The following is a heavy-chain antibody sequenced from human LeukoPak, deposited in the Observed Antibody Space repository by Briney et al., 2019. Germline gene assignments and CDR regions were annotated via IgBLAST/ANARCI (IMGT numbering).Heavy chain of an antibody. J-gene: IGHJ4*02. CDR1: RFIFSSDA. CDR3: AKHVRTSVWFFDY. V-gene: IGHV3-23*01. CDR2: ISGSGGRT. D-gene: IGHD6-19*01. Sequence: PGGSLRLSCAASRFIFSSDALSWVRQAPGKGLEWVSLISGSGGRTDYADSVKGRFTISRDNSKNTLYLQMNSLKAEDTAVYYCAKHVRTSVWFFDYWGQGTLVTVSS.